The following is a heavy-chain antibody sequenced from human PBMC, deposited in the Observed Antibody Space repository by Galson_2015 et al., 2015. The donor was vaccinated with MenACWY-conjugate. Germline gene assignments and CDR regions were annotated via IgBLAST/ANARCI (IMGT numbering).Heavy chain of an antibody. CDR1: GFTFSSYC. V-gene: IGHV3-74*01. J-gene: IGHJ4*02. CDR3: ARVGGNYRTSSHFDY. Sequence: SLRLSCAASGFTFSSYCMHWVRQAPGKGLEWVARITSDGRNTNYADSVKGRFTISRDNAKNTLYLQMNSLRAEDTAVYYCARVGGNYRTSSHFDYWGQGTLVTVSS. CDR2: ITSDGRNT. D-gene: IGHD4-23*01.